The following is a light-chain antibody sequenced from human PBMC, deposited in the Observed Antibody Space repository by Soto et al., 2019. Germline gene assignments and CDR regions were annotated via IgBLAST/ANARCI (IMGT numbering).Light chain of an antibody. CDR1: SSNIESNT. CDR2: SSN. CDR3: AAWDDSLSGLV. J-gene: IGLJ2*01. Sequence: QSVLTQPPSASGTPGQRVTISCSGSSSNIESNTVNWYQQLPGTAPKLLIYSSNQRPSRVPDRFSGSKSGTSASLAISGLQSEDDAVYSCAAWDDSLSGLVFGGGTKLTVL. V-gene: IGLV1-44*01.